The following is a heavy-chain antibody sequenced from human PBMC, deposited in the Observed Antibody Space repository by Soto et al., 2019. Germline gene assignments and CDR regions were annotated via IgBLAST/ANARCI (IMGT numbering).Heavy chain of an antibody. CDR3: ARVSCSGGSCYSGDI. CDR1: GFTFSSYS. Sequence: GGSLRLSCAASGFTFSSYSMNWVRQAPGKGLEWVSSISSSSSYIYYADSVKGRFTISRDNAKNSLYLQMNSLRAEDTAAYYCARVSCSGGSCYSGDIWGQGTMVTVSS. CDR2: ISSSSSYI. J-gene: IGHJ3*02. D-gene: IGHD2-15*01. V-gene: IGHV3-21*01.